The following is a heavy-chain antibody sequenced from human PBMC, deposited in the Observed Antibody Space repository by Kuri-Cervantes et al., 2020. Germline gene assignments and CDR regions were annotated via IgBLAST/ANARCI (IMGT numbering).Heavy chain of an antibody. V-gene: IGHV1-3*01. J-gene: IGHJ4*02. CDR2: INAGNGNT. D-gene: IGHD3-9*01. CDR3: ARGYYDILTGYLGASPRSRRPKKYYFDY. Sequence: ASVKVSCKASGYTFTSYAMHWVRQAPGQRLEWMGWINAGNGNTKYSQKFQGRVTITRDTSASTAYMELSSLRSEDTAVYYCARGYYDILTGYLGASPRSRRPKKYYFDYWGQGTLVTVSS. CDR1: GYTFTSYA.